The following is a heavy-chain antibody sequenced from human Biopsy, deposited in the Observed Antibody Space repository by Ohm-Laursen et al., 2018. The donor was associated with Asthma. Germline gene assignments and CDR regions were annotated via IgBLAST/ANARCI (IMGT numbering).Heavy chain of an antibody. CDR3: ARGDSSNWSHYYFDY. CDR2: IYSGGTS. V-gene: IGHV3-53*01. J-gene: IGHJ4*02. Sequence: SLRPSCTASGFAVSRDHMFWVRQAPGKGLEWVSVIYSGGTSHTADSVRGRFTISGDYSKNTLYLQMHSLRAEDTAVYYCARGDSSNWSHYYFDYWGQGTLVTVSS. D-gene: IGHD3-22*01. CDR1: GFAVSRDH.